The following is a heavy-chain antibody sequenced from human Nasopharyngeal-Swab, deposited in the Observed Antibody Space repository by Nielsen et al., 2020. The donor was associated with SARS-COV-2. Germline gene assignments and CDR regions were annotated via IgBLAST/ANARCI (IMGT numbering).Heavy chain of an antibody. CDR2: ISSTSSTI. CDR3: ARSRSGYYVDY. D-gene: IGHD3-3*01. J-gene: IGHJ4*02. Sequence: GGSLRLSCAASSNYAMHWVRQAPGKGLEWVSYISSTSSTIYYADSVKGRFTISRDNAQNSLYLQMNSLRAEDTAVYYCARSRSGYYVDYWGQGTLVTVSS. V-gene: IGHV3-48*01. CDR1: SNYA.